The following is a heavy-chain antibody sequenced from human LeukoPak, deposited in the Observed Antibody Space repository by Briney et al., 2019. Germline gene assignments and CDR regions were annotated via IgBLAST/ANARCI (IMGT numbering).Heavy chain of an antibody. Sequence: GGSLRLSCSASGFTFSTFPMHWVRQAPGKGLEYFSAISRNGDTTYYADSVKGRFTISRDNSKNTLYLQMSSLRPEDTAVYCCVKALTDDAFDIWGQGTMVTVSS. CDR3: VKALTDDAFDI. J-gene: IGHJ3*02. CDR2: ISRNGDTT. V-gene: IGHV3-64D*06. CDR1: GFTFSTFP.